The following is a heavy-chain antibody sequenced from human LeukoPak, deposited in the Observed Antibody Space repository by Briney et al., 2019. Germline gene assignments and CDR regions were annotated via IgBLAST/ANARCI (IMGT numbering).Heavy chain of an antibody. Sequence: ASVKVSCKASGYTFTNFDINWVRQAPGQGLEWMGWMNPVSGKAGSAQKFQGRVTLTRDTSISTAYMEVSSLRFDDTAVYYCARVYSNYDKYYFDYWGQGTLVTVSS. V-gene: IGHV1-8*01. J-gene: IGHJ4*02. CDR2: MNPVSGKA. D-gene: IGHD4-11*01. CDR3: ARVYSNYDKYYFDY. CDR1: GYTFTNFD.